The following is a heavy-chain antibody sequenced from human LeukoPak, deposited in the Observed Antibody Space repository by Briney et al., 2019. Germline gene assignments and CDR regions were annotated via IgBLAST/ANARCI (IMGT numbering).Heavy chain of an antibody. D-gene: IGHD3-22*01. J-gene: IGHJ3*02. CDR3: ARGLYSYDSSGAFDI. CDR2: IYYTGST. Sequence: SETLSLTCTVSGGSISTYYWSWIRQPPGKGLEWIGYIYYTGSTSYNPSLKSRVTMSLDASKNQFSLELNSVTPADTAVYFCARGLYSYDSSGAFDIWGQGTMVTVSS. V-gene: IGHV4-59*01. CDR1: GGSISTYY.